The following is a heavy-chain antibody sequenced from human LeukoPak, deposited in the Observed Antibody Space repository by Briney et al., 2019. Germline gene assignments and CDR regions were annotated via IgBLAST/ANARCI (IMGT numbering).Heavy chain of an antibody. D-gene: IGHD6-13*01. J-gene: IGHJ4*02. CDR1: GFTFSSYA. Sequence: PGGSLRLSCAASGFTFSSYAMSWVRQAPGKGLEWVSAISGSGGSTYYADSVKGRFTISRDNSKNTLYLQMGSLRAEDMAVYYCASISRIAAAGTEFDYWGQGTLVTVSS. CDR3: ASISRIAAAGTEFDY. V-gene: IGHV3-23*01. CDR2: ISGSGGST.